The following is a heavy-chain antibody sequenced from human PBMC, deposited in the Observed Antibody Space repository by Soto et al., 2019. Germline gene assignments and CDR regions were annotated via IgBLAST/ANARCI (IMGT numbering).Heavy chain of an antibody. CDR1: GFTFSSYT. J-gene: IGHJ6*03. Sequence: EVQMVEFGGGLVKPGGSLRLSCAASGFTFSSYTMNWVRQAPGKGLEWVSSISSNSRYIFYADPVKGRFTISRDNAKNSLYLQMNSLRVEDAAVYYCARGPRVTNAGVVTKGGYYYNYFDVWGKGTTVTVSS. D-gene: IGHD3-10*01. CDR3: ARGPRVTNAGVVTKGGYYYNYFDV. CDR2: ISSNSRYI. V-gene: IGHV3-21*01.